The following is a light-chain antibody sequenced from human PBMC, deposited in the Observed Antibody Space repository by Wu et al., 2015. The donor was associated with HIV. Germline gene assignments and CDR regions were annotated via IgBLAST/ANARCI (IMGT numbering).Light chain of an antibody. CDR3: QQSYSTPRT. CDR1: QSISNW. CDR2: KAS. Sequence: DIQMTQSPSTLSASVGDRVTITCRASQSISNWLAWYQQKPGKAPKLLIYKASTLESGVPSRFGGSGSGTEFTLTISSLQPEDFATYYCQQSYSTPRTFGQGTKLEIK. V-gene: IGKV1-5*03. J-gene: IGKJ2*01.